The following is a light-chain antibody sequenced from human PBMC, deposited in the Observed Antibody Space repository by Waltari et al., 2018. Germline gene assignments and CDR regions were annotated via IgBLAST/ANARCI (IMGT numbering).Light chain of an antibody. CDR1: SSDVGGYDF. CDR2: GVN. Sequence: QSAPTQPASVSGSPGQSITISCTGTSSDVGGYDFVSWHQQYPGKAPQVMIYGVNNRPSGVSNRLSGSKSGNTASLIISGLQADDEADYYCSSYTTSGTLVFGTGTKVTVL. J-gene: IGLJ1*01. CDR3: SSYTTSGTLV. V-gene: IGLV2-14*01.